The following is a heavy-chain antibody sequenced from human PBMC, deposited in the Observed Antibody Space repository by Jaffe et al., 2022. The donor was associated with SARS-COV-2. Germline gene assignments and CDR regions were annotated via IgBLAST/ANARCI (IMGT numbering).Heavy chain of an antibody. J-gene: IGHJ4*02. CDR2: IKVDGSEE. Sequence: EVHLVESGGGLVQPGGSLRLSCAASGFTFSSYWMSWVRQTPGKGLEWVANIKVDGSEEYYVDSVKGRFTISRDNAKTSLYLQMNSLRAEDTAVYYCARAVAPYVYFDFWGQGTLVTVSS. CDR1: GFTFSSYW. D-gene: IGHD2-15*01. V-gene: IGHV3-7*03. CDR3: ARAVAPYVYFDF.